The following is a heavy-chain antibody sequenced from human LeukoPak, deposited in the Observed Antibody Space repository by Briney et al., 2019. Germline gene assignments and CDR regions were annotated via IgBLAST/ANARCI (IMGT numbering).Heavy chain of an antibody. Sequence: SETLSLTCTVSGGSIMGFYWSWIRQPAGKGLEWIGRIYSAGSTKYNPSLKSRVTLSVDPSNNQFSLKMRSVTAADTAVYYCAKDAGYSGYEWGQGILVTICS. CDR2: IYSAGST. J-gene: IGHJ4*02. D-gene: IGHD5-12*01. CDR1: GGSIMGFY. V-gene: IGHV4-4*07. CDR3: AKDAGYSGYE.